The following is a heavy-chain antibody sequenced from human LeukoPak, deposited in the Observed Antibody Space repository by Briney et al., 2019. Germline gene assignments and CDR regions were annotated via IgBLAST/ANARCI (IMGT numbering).Heavy chain of an antibody. CDR1: GFTFSSYA. CDR2: ISYDGSNK. D-gene: IGHD3-10*01. J-gene: IGHJ4*02. Sequence: GGSLRLSCAASGFTFSSYAMHWVRQAPGKGLEWVAVISYDGSNKYYADSVKGRFTISRDNSKNTLYLQMGSLRAEDMAVYYCARDRALGPVDYWGQGTLVTVSS. V-gene: IGHV3-30*14. CDR3: ARDRALGPVDY.